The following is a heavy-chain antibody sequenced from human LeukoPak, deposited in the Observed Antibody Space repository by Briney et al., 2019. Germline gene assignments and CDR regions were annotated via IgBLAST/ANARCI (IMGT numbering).Heavy chain of an antibody. CDR1: GGTFSSYA. CDR3: AVYYYDSSGPSGYYFDY. Sequence: SVKVSCKASGGTFSSYAISWVRQAPGQGLEWMGRIIPIFGTANYAQKFQGRVTITADESTSTAYMELSSLRSEDTAVYYCAVYYYDSSGPSGYYFDYWGQGTLVTVSS. D-gene: IGHD3-22*01. CDR2: IIPIFGTA. J-gene: IGHJ4*02. V-gene: IGHV1-69*13.